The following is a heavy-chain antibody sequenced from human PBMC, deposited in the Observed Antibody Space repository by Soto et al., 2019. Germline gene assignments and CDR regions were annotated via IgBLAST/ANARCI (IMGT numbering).Heavy chain of an antibody. V-gene: IGHV4-59*01. D-gene: IGHD3-10*01. CDR1: GGSISSYY. J-gene: IGHJ4*02. CDR2: IYYTGYT. Sequence: ASETLSLICTVSGGSISSYYWSWIRQPPGKGLEWIGYIYYTGYTNYNPSLKSRVTISVDTSKNQFSLNVSSVTAADTAVYYCARVKWFGESGFDYWGQGTLVTVSS. CDR3: ARVKWFGESGFDY.